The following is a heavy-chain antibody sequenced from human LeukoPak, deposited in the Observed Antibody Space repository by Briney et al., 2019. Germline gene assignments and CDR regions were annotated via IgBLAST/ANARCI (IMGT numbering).Heavy chain of an antibody. V-gene: IGHV3-13*01. Sequence: GGSLRLSCAASGFSFSAYDMRWVRQPTGKGLEWVSTIGTGGDTYYPASVRGRFTVSRENAKTSLYLELTTLSAGDTAVYYCARGNRDDSNPDYWGQGTLVTVSS. CDR3: ARGNRDDSNPDY. D-gene: IGHD5-24*01. CDR1: GFSFSAYD. CDR2: IGTGGDT. J-gene: IGHJ4*02.